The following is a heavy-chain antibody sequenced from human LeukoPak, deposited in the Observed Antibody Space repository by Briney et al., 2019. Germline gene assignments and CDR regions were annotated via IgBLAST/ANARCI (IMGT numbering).Heavy chain of an antibody. D-gene: IGHD3-22*01. Sequence: PGGSLRLSCTASGFTFGDYAMTWVRQAPGKGLEWVGFMASKTYGGTAEYAASVKGRFTISRDDSKSIAYLQMNSLKTEDTAVYYCTRDTYKYYYDSSGLYDYWGQGTLVTVSS. CDR3: TRDTYKYYYDSSGLYDY. V-gene: IGHV3-49*04. CDR1: GFTFGDYA. CDR2: MASKTYGGTA. J-gene: IGHJ4*02.